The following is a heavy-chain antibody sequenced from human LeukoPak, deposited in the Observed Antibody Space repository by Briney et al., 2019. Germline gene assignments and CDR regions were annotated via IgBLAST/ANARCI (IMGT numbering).Heavy chain of an antibody. D-gene: IGHD4-17*01. CDR1: GFTVSTND. V-gene: IGHV3-53*01. CDR2: IYSSGST. J-gene: IGHJ4*02. Sequence: PGGSLRLSCAASGFTVSTNDMSRVRQAPGKGLECVSIIYSSGSTYNADSVKGRFTISRDTSKNTLFLQMNSLTAEDTAFYYCARVVDHDYYDYYLDYWGQGTLVTVSS. CDR3: ARVVDHDYYDYYLDY.